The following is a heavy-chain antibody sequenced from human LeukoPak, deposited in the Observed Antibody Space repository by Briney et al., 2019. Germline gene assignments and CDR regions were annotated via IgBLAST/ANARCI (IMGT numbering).Heavy chain of an antibody. CDR2: ISSSSSTI. J-gene: IGHJ3*02. D-gene: IGHD2-2*01. CDR3: ARDSVVVPAVDAFDI. CDR1: GFTFSSYS. V-gene: IGHV3-48*01. Sequence: PGGSLRLSCAASGFTFSSYSMNWVRQAPGKGLEWVSYISSSSSTIYYADSVKGRFTISRDNAKNSLYLQMNSLRAEDTAVYYCARDSVVVPAVDAFDIWGQGTMVTVSS.